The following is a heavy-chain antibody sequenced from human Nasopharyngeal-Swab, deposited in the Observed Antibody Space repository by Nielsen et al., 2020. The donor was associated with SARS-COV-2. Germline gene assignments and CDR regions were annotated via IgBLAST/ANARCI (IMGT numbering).Heavy chain of an antibody. CDR3: AKGPLIIVVDYYFDY. Sequence: VRQAPGKGLEWVSAISGSGGSTYYADSVKGRFTISRDNSENTLYLQMNSLRAEDTAVYYCAKGPLIIVVDYYFDYWGQGTLVTVSS. CDR2: ISGSGGST. J-gene: IGHJ4*02. V-gene: IGHV3-23*01. D-gene: IGHD2-2*01.